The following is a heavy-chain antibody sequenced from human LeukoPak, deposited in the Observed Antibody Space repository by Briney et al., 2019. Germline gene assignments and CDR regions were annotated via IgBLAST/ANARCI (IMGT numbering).Heavy chain of an antibody. CDR2: IYHSGST. CDR3: ASQAINDFWSGYDY. CDR1: GGSISSGGYY. Sequence: PSQTLSLTCTVSGGSISSGGYYWSCIRQPPGKGLEWIGYIYHSGSTYYNPSLKSRVTISVDRSKNQFSLKLSSVTAADTAVYYCASQAINDFWSGYDYSGQGTLVTVSS. D-gene: IGHD3-3*01. J-gene: IGHJ4*02. V-gene: IGHV4-30-2*01.